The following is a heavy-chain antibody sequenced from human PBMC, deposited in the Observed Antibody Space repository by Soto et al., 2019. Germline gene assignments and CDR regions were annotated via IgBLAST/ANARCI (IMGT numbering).Heavy chain of an antibody. D-gene: IGHD3-10*01. CDR1: GFTFSNAW. V-gene: IGHV3-15*07. CDR3: TSTSTLGSGSWP. CDR2: IKSRTDGGTT. J-gene: IGHJ4*02. Sequence: EVQLVESGGGLVKTGGSLRLSCAASGFTFSNAWMNWVRQAPGKGLEWVGRIKSRTDGGTTDYSAPVKGRFTFSRDDSQNTVYLQMNSLKTEDTAVYYCTSTSTLGSGSWPWGQGTLVTVSS.